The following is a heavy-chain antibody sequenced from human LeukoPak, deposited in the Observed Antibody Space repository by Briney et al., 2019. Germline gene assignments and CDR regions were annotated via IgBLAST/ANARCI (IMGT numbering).Heavy chain of an antibody. Sequence: ASVKVSCKASGYTFTSYDINWVRQATGQGLEWMGWMNPNSGNTGYAQKFQGRVTMTRNTSISTAYMELSSLRSEDTAVHYCATSLTPSGWYRSLTPYYYYYMDVWGKGTTVTVSS. CDR2: MNPNSGNT. D-gene: IGHD6-19*01. CDR1: GYTFTSYD. V-gene: IGHV1-8*01. CDR3: ATSLTPSGWYRSLTPYYYYYMDV. J-gene: IGHJ6*03.